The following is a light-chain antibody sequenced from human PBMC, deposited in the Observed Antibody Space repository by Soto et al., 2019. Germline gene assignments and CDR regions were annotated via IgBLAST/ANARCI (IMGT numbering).Light chain of an antibody. CDR2: DAS. CDR1: QSVRRN. CDR3: QQYNNWPIT. J-gene: IGKJ5*01. V-gene: IGKV3-15*01. Sequence: LLTQFAATLSLSAGEGATLSWRASQSVRRNLAWYQHKPGQAPTLLIYDASTRATGIPARFSGSGSGTDFNLTVSSLQSEDLAVYYCQQYNNWPITFGQGTRLEIK.